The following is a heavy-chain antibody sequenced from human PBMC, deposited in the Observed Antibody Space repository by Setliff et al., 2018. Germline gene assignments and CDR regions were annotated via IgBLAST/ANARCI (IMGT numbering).Heavy chain of an antibody. CDR1: GASITSGGFY. D-gene: IGHD3-22*01. CDR3: ASLPYYYDSSGDPDY. J-gene: IGHJ4*02. Sequence: PSETLSLTCSVSGASITSGGFYWSWIRQPPGKGLEWIGYDYDSGNTNFNPSLKSRVTISVDTSKNQFSLKLRSVTAADTAVYYCASLPYYYDSSGDPDYWGQGTLVTVSS. V-gene: IGHV4-61*08. CDR2: DYDSGNT.